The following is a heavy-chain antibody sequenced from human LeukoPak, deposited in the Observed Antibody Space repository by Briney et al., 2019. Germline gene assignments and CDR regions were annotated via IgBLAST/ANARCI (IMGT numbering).Heavy chain of an antibody. CDR1: GYTFTSYA. Sequence: GASVKVSCKASGYTFTSYAISWVRQAPGQGLEWMGGIIPIFGTANYAQKFQGRVTITADKSTSTAYMELSSLRSEDTAVYYCARDESITMGGDALYYYYMDVWGKGTTVTVSS. D-gene: IGHD3-10*01. CDR2: IIPIFGTA. J-gene: IGHJ6*03. V-gene: IGHV1-69*06. CDR3: ARDESITMGGDALYYYYMDV.